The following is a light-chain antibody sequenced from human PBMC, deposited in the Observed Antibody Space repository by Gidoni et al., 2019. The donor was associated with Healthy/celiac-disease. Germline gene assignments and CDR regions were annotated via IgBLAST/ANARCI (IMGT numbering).Light chain of an antibody. V-gene: IGKV1-33*01. Sequence: DIQMTQSPSSLSASVGDRVTITCQASQDISNYFNWYQQKPGKAPKLLIYDASNLETGVPSRFSGSGSGTDFTFTISSLQPEDIATYYCQQYDNLPWTFGPGTKVDIK. CDR2: DAS. CDR1: QDISNY. J-gene: IGKJ3*01. CDR3: QQYDNLPWT.